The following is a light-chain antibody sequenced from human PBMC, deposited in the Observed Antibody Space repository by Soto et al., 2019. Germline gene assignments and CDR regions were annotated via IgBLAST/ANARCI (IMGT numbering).Light chain of an antibody. CDR1: QSVSSNF. CDR2: GAS. Sequence: EIVLTQSPGTLSLSPGERATLPCRASQSVSSNFLAWYQQKPGQAPRLLIYGASSRATGIPDRFSGSGSGKDFTLNISRLEPEDFAVYYCSQYGSSPRTFGQGTKVEIK. V-gene: IGKV3-20*01. CDR3: SQYGSSPRT. J-gene: IGKJ1*01.